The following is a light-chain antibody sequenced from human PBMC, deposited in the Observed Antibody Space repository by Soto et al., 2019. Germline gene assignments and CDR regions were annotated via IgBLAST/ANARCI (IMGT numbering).Light chain of an antibody. CDR3: QQSCSTPRT. CDR1: QNINFY. V-gene: IGKV1-39*01. Sequence: DIPMAQSPSSLSAYIGDKITITWRASQNINFYLNWYQHKPGKAPTVLLYAASSLQSEVPSRFNGSGFGTDVTLTISRLQPEDFATYYCQQSCSTPRTFGQGTKREIK. CDR2: AAS. J-gene: IGKJ2*01.